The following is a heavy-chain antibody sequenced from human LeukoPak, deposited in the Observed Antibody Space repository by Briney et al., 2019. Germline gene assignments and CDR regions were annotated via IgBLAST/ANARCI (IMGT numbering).Heavy chain of an antibody. D-gene: IGHD3-3*01. Sequence: GGSLRLSCAASGFTFSSYSMNWVRQAPGKGLEWVSSISSSSSYIYYADSVKGRFTISRDNAKNTLYLQMNSLRAEDTAVYYCARVPDFWSGYYHYYYMDVWGKGTTVTVSS. CDR2: ISSSSSYI. V-gene: IGHV3-21*01. CDR1: GFTFSSYS. CDR3: ARVPDFWSGYYHYYYMDV. J-gene: IGHJ6*03.